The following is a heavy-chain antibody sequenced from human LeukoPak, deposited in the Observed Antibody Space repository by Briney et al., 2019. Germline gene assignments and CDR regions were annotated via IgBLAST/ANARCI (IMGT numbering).Heavy chain of an antibody. CDR2: INPNSGGT. CDR1: GYTFIGYY. V-gene: IGHV1-2*02. D-gene: IGHD3-10*01. J-gene: IGHJ4*02. Sequence: ASVKVSCKASGYTFIGYYMHWVRQAPGQGLEWMGWINPNSGGTNYAQKFQGRVTMTRDTSISTAYMELSRLRSDDTAVYYCARVGRGSGSYSSFDYWGQGTLVTVSS. CDR3: ARVGRGSGSYSSFDY.